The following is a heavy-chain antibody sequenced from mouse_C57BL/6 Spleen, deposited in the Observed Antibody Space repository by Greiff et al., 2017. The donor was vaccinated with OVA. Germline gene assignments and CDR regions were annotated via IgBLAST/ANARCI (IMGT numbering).Heavy chain of an antibody. D-gene: IGHD3-1*01. CDR3: ARSGYGRYAMDD. Sequence: QVQLQQPGAELVMPGASVKLSCKASGYTFTSYWMHWVKQRPGQGLEWIGEIDPSDSYTNYNQKFKGKSTLTVDKSSSTAYMQLSSLTSEDSAVYYCARSGYGRYAMDDWGQGTSVTVSS. J-gene: IGHJ4*01. CDR1: GYTFTSYW. CDR2: IDPSDSYT. V-gene: IGHV1-69*01.